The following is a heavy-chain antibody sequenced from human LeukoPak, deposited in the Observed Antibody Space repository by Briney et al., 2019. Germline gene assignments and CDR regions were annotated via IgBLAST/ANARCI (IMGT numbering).Heavy chain of an antibody. D-gene: IGHD3-10*02. Sequence: GGSLRLSCAASGFTFSSYWMSWVRQAPGKGLEWVANIKQDGSVKYYVDSVKGRFTISRDNAKNSLYLQVNSLRAEDTAVYYCAELGITMIGGVWGKGTTVTVSS. J-gene: IGHJ6*04. CDR2: IKQDGSVK. V-gene: IGHV3-7*01. CDR3: AELGITMIGGV. CDR1: GFTFSSYW.